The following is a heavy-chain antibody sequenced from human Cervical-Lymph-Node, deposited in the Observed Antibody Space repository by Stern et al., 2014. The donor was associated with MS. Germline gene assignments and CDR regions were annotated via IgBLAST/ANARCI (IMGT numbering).Heavy chain of an antibody. CDR1: GDSFSGYY. CDR3: AREGLQMGYYSNYGLDV. J-gene: IGHJ6*02. V-gene: IGHV4-59*01. D-gene: IGHD5-24*01. Sequence: QVQLVQSGPGLVKSSETLSLTCTVSGDSFSGYYWTWVRQSPGKGLEWIGNVYYSGRIAYNPSLKRRVTISMDTSRRQFSLRRTSVTTADTAVYYCAREGLQMGYYSNYGLDVWGPGTTVTVSS. CDR2: VYYSGRI.